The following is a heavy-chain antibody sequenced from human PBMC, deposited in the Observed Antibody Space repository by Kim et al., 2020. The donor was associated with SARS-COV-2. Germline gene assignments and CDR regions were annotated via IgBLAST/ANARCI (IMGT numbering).Heavy chain of an antibody. CDR2: ISAYNGNT. CDR3: ARDLKKNYYDSSGYYYPKPKYYYYGMDV. CDR1: GYTFTSYG. Sequence: ASVKVSCKASGYTFTSYGISWVRQAPGQGLEWMGWISAYNGNTNYAQKLQGRVTMTTDTSTSTAYMELRSLRSDDTAVYYCARDLKKNYYDSSGYYYPKPKYYYYGMDVWGQGTTVTVSS. V-gene: IGHV1-18*01. J-gene: IGHJ6*02. D-gene: IGHD3-22*01.